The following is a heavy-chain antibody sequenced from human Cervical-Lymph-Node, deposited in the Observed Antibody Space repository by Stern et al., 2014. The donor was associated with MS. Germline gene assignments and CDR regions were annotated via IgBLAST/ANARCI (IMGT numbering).Heavy chain of an antibody. D-gene: IGHD2-15*01. V-gene: IGHV4-61*01. CDR3: AREECSGGACGWFEP. CDR2: IFYSGST. Sequence: QVQLQQSGPGLVKPSETLSLTCSVSADSVNSGSSYWSWLRQPPGMGLEWIGNIFYSGSTIYNPSLKSRVTISIDTSRNQFSLKLSSVTAADMPVYYCAREECSGGACGWFEPWGQGTLVTVST. CDR1: ADSVNSGSSY. J-gene: IGHJ5*02.